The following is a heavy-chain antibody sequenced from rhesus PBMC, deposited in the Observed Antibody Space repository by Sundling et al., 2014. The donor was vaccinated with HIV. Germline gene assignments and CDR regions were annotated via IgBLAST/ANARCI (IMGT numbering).Heavy chain of an antibody. V-gene: IGHV4-147*01. Sequence: QVQLQESGPGLVKPSETLSVTCAVSGGSISSNYWSWIRQPPGKGLEWIGRIYGSSGSTNYNPSLTSRVTISTDTSKNQFSLKLSSVTAADTAVYYCATFRTSIAALDYWGQGVLVTVSS. CDR1: GGSISSNY. CDR3: ATFRTSIAALDY. CDR2: IYGSSGST. J-gene: IGHJ4*01. D-gene: IGHD6-13*01.